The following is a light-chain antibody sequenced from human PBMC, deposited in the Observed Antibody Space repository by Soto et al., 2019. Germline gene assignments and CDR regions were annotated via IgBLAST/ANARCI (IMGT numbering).Light chain of an antibody. CDR1: QSVNAGY. CDR3: QVYGYSPRYT. CDR2: GVS. Sequence: EIVLTQSPGTLSLSPGERATLTCRVSQSVNAGYLAWYQQKPGQAPRLLFYGVSNRAAGIPDRFSGSGSGTDFTLTISSLEPEDFAVYYCQVYGYSPRYTFGQGTKVDIK. J-gene: IGKJ2*01. V-gene: IGKV3-20*01.